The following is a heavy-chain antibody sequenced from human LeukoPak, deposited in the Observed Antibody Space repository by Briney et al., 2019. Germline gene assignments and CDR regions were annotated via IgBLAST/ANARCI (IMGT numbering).Heavy chain of an antibody. D-gene: IGHD3-3*01. CDR3: ARGRTRTGLSTLEWTRSRPFDY. Sequence: SETLSLTCAVSGGSFSGYYWSWIRQPPGKGLEWIGEINHSGSTNYNPSLKSRVTISVDTSKNQFSLKLSSVTAADTAVYYCARGRTRTGLSTLEWTRSRPFDYWGQGTLVTVSS. CDR1: GGSFSGYY. V-gene: IGHV4-34*01. CDR2: INHSGST. J-gene: IGHJ4*02.